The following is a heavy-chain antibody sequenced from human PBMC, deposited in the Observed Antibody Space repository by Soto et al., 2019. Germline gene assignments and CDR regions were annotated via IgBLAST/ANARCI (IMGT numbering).Heavy chain of an antibody. CDR2: ISNDGSNK. V-gene: IGHV3-30*18. CDR3: AKDSVVTAFNWFDP. Sequence: QVQLVESGGGVVQPGRSLRLFCAASGFTFSNYGLHWVRQAPGKGLEWVALISNDGSNKYYAESVKGRFTISRDNSKNTLYLQMTSLRGEDTAVYYCAKDSVVTAFNWFDPWGQGTLVTVSS. J-gene: IGHJ5*02. CDR1: GFTFSNYG. D-gene: IGHD2-21*02.